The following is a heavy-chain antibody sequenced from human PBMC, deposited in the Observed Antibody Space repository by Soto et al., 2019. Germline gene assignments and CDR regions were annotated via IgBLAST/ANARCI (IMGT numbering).Heavy chain of an antibody. Sequence: SETLSLTCAVYGGSFSGYHWSWIRQPPGNGQEWIGEINHSVSTNYNPSNKSRVTITIDKSKNQFSLKLICLTAADMVFYYCASARDGKVRGRGTPVTGS. CDR2: INHSVST. V-gene: IGHV4-34*01. CDR3: ASARDGKV. J-gene: IGHJ4*02. CDR1: GGSFSGYH. D-gene: IGHD3-10*01.